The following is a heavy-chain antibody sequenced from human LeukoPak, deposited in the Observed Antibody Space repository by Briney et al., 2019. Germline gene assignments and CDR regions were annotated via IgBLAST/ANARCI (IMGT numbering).Heavy chain of an antibody. CDR3: AKSFWWFGEFSPFDI. J-gene: IGHJ3*02. D-gene: IGHD3-10*01. CDR2: INSDGSST. V-gene: IGHV3-74*01. Sequence: GGSLRLSCAASGFTFSSYWMHWVRQAPGKGLVWVSRINSDGSSTSYADSVKGRFTISRDNAKNTLYLQMNSLRAEDTAVYYCAKSFWWFGEFSPFDIWGQGTMVTVSS. CDR1: GFTFSSYW.